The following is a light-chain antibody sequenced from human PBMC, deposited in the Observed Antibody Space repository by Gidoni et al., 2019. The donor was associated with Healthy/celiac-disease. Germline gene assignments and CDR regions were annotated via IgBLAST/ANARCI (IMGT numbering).Light chain of an antibody. V-gene: IGKV3-15*01. J-gene: IGKJ5*01. Sequence: EIVMTQSPATLSVSPGERATLSCRASQSVSSNLAWYQQKPGQAPGLLIYGASTRATGLPARFSGSGSGTEFTLTISSLQSEDFAFYYCQQYNNWPPITFGQGTRLEIK. CDR3: QQYNNWPPIT. CDR2: GAS. CDR1: QSVSSN.